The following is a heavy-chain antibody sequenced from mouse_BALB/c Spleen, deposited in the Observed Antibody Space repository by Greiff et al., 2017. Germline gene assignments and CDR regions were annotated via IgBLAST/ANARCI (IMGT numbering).Heavy chain of an antibody. CDR1: GFTFSSYA. J-gene: IGHJ4*01. CDR2: ISSGGST. CDR3: EGGDYGEYYAMDY. Sequence: EVKLKESGAGLVKPGGSLKLSCAASGFTFSSYAMSWVRQTPEKRLEWVASISSGGSTYYPDSVQGRFTISRDNARNILYLQMSSLRSDDTAVYYCEGGDYGEYYAMDYWGQGTTVTVSS. V-gene: IGHV5-6-5*01. D-gene: IGHD2-13*01.